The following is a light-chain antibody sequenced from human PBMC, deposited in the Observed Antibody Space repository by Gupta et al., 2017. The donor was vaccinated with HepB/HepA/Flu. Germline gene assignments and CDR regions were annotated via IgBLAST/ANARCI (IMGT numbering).Light chain of an antibody. CDR2: DVT. Sequence: SALTQPRSVSGSPGQSVTISCTGTSSDVGEYNYVSWYQQNPGKAPKLIIYDVTKRPSGVPDRFSGSKSGSTASLTISGLQAEDEADYYCCSYAGSHTFPYVLGTGTKVTVL. V-gene: IGLV2-11*02. J-gene: IGLJ1*01. CDR1: SSDVGEYNY. CDR3: CSYAGSHTFPYV.